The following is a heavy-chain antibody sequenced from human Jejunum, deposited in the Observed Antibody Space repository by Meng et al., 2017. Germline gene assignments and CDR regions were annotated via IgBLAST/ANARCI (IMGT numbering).Heavy chain of an antibody. D-gene: IGHD5-24*01. CDR2: INTNTGGT. Sequence: QVQMEQSGAEVRKPGASVKVSCRASGYTLNGFYMHWVRQAPGQGLEWMGRINTNTGGTNYAQNFKGSITLTRDTSTAYMEVNRLRSDDTAMYYCAGRSYNYDDYFDFWGRGTLVTVSS. V-gene: IGHV1-2*06. CDR3: AGRSYNYDDYFDF. CDR1: GYTLNGFY. J-gene: IGHJ4*02.